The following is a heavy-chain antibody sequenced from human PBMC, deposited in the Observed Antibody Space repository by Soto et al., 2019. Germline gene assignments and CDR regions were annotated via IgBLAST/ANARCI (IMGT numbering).Heavy chain of an antibody. CDR1: GYTFTSYG. Sequence: QVKLVQSGGEVRKPGASVTVSCKASGYTFTSYGISWVRQAPGQGLEWMGWISGYNGKTNYAQKVQDRVTMTTDTSRSTVYLELRSLRFDDTAVYYCAREGDVPYYYYGMDVWGQGTTVTVSS. CDR3: AREGDVPYYYYGMDV. D-gene: IGHD2-21*02. V-gene: IGHV1-18*01. CDR2: ISGYNGKT. J-gene: IGHJ6*02.